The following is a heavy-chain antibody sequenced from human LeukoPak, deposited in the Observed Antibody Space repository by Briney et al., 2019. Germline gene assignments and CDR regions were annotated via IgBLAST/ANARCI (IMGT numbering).Heavy chain of an antibody. D-gene: IGHD1-26*01. Sequence: GASVKVSCKASGYTFTGYYMHWVRQAPGQGLEWTGWINPNSGGTNYAQKFQGRVTMTRDTSISTAYMELSRLRSDDTAVYYCARDPGGSYYIDYWGQGTLVTVSS. CDR1: GYTFTGYY. J-gene: IGHJ4*02. CDR2: INPNSGGT. V-gene: IGHV1-2*02. CDR3: ARDPGGSYYIDY.